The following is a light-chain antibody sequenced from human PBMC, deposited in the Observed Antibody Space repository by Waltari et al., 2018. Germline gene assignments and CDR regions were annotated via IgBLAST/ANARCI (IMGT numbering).Light chain of an antibody. V-gene: IGKV4-1*01. CDR3: QQYYSTPPT. Sequence: DIVMTQSPDSLAVSLGERATINCKSSQSVLYSSNDKNYLAWFQQQPGQPPKLLFSWASTRESGVPDRFSGSGSGTDFTLTISSLQAEDVAVYYCQQYYSTPPTFGQGTKVEIK. CDR1: QSVLYSSNDKNY. CDR2: WAS. J-gene: IGKJ1*01.